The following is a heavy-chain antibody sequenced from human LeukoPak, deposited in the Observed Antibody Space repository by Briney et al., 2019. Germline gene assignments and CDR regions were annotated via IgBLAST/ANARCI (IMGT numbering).Heavy chain of an antibody. J-gene: IGHJ4*02. CDR1: GYTFTSYY. CDR2: INPSGGST. V-gene: IGHV1-46*01. Sequence: ASVKVSCKASGYTFTSYYMHWVRQAPGQGLEWMGIINPSGGSTSYAQKFQGRVTMTRDTSTSTVYMELSSLRFEDTAVYYCARLGSPVRYYDFWSGYYDYFDYWGQGTLVTVSS. D-gene: IGHD3-3*01. CDR3: ARLGSPVRYYDFWSGYYDYFDY.